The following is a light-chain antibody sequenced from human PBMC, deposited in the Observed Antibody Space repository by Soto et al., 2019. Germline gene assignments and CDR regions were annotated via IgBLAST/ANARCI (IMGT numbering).Light chain of an antibody. CDR1: QSVSSSY. Sequence: EIVLTQSPGTLSLSPGERATLSCRASQSVSSSYLAWYQQKPGQAPRLLIYGASGRATGIPDRFSGSGSGTDFALTISRLEPEDFVVYYCHQYGSSPLFTFGPDTKVDIK. CDR2: GAS. J-gene: IGKJ3*01. CDR3: HQYGSSPLFT. V-gene: IGKV3-20*01.